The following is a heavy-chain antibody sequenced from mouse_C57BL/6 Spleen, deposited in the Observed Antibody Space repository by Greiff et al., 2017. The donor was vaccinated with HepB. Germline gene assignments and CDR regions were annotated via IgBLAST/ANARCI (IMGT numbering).Heavy chain of an antibody. CDR3: AKDGSRYFDV. CDR2: ISYDGSN. V-gene: IGHV3-6*01. CDR1: GYSITSGYY. Sequence: EVQLQESGPGLVKPSQSLSLTCSVTGYSITSGYYWNWIRQFPGNKLEWMGYISYDGSNNFNPSLKNRISITRDTSKNQFLLKLNSVTTEDTATYYCAKDGSRYFDVWGTGTTVTVSS. J-gene: IGHJ1*03. D-gene: IGHD1-1*01.